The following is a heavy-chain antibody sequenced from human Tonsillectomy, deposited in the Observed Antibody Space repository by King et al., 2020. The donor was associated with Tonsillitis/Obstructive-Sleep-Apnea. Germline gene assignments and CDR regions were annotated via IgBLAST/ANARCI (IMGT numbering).Heavy chain of an antibody. CDR1: GYTFTNYG. CDR2: ISAYNGNT. J-gene: IGHJ4*02. D-gene: IGHD3-3*01. CDR3: ARDEDRPYYDFWSGYYRYYFDF. Sequence: VQLVESGAEVKKPGASVKVSCKASGYTFTNYGISWVRQAPGQGLEWMGWISAYNGNTNYAQKLQGRVTMTTDTSTSTAYLELRSLRSDDTAVYYCARDEDRPYYDFWSGYYRYYFDFWGQGTLVTVSS. V-gene: IGHV1-18*01.